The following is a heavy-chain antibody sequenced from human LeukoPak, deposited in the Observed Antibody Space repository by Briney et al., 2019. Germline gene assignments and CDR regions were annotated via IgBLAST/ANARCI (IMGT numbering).Heavy chain of an antibody. Sequence: PGGSLRLSCAASGFTFSRNSMNWVRQAPGEGLEWVSYISSSGSTIYYADSVKGRFTISRDNAKNSLVLQMNSLRAEDTAVYYCATVGYSSGWYYFDYWGQGTLVTVSS. J-gene: IGHJ4*02. CDR2: ISSSGSTI. V-gene: IGHV3-48*04. D-gene: IGHD6-19*01. CDR1: GFTFSRNS. CDR3: ATVGYSSGWYYFDY.